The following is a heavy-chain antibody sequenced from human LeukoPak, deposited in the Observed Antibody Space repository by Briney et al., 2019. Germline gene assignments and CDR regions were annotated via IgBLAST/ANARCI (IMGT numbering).Heavy chain of an antibody. Sequence: SETLSLTCTVSGGSISSSSYYWGWIRQPPGKGLEWIGSIYYSGSTYYNPSLKSRVTISVDTSKNQFSLKLSSVTAADTAVYYCAGGTLVTAICYWGQGTLVTVSS. V-gene: IGHV4-39*01. CDR3: AGGTLVTAICY. CDR2: IYYSGST. J-gene: IGHJ4*02. CDR1: GGSISSSSYY. D-gene: IGHD2-21*02.